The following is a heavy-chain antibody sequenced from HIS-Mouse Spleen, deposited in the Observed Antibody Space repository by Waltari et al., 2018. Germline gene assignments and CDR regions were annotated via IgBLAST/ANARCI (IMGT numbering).Heavy chain of an antibody. Sequence: QVTLRESGPALVKPTQTLTLTCTFSGFSLSTSGMCVSWIRQPPGKALVWLARIDWDDDKYYSTSLKTRLTISRDTSKNQVVLTMTNMDPLDTATYYCARIAEGYTSGWYAFDYWGQGTLVTVSS. CDR3: ARIAEGYTSGWYAFDY. CDR1: GFSLSTSGMC. J-gene: IGHJ4*02. CDR2: IDWDDDK. V-gene: IGHV2-70*15. D-gene: IGHD6-19*01.